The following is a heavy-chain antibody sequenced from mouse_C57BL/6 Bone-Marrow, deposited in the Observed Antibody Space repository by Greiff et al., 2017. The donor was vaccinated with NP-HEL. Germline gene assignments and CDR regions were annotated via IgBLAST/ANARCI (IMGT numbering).Heavy chain of an antibody. CDR3: ARYCAYYAMDY. CDR2: IYPRSGNT. CDR1: GYTFTSYG. V-gene: IGHV1-81*01. J-gene: IGHJ4*01. Sequence: QVQLKESGAELARPGASVKLSCKASGYTFTSYGISWVKQRTGQGLEWIGEIYPRSGNTYYNEKFKGKATLTADKSSSTAYMELRSLTSEDSAVYFCARYCAYYAMDYWGQGTTVTVSS.